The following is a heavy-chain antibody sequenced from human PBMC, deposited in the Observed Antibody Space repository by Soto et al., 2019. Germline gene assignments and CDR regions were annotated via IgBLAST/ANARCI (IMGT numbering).Heavy chain of an antibody. D-gene: IGHD3-10*01. Sequence: ASVKVSCKASGNTFTSYDINWVRQATGHGLEWMGWINPNSGNIGYAQKFQGRVTMTRDTAIRTAYMEVSRLRSDDTTVYYCARGRASGSYYLLDYWGQGTLVTVSS. CDR1: GNTFTSYD. CDR3: ARGRASGSYYLLDY. J-gene: IGHJ4*02. CDR2: INPNSGNI. V-gene: IGHV1-8*01.